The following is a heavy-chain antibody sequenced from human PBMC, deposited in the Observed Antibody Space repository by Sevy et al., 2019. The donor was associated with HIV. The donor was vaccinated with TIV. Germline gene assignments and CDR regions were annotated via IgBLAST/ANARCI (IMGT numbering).Heavy chain of an antibody. CDR3: AREGGDYDILTGYSPRYGMDV. CDR2: INHSGST. V-gene: IGHV4-34*01. J-gene: IGHJ6*02. CDR1: GGSFSGYF. D-gene: IGHD3-9*01. Sequence: SETLSLTCVVSGGSFSGYFWSWIRQPPGKGLEWIGEINHSGSTNNNPSLKGRVTISVDTSKNQFTLKLSSVTAADTAVYYCAREGGDYDILTGYSPRYGMDVWGQGTTVTVSS.